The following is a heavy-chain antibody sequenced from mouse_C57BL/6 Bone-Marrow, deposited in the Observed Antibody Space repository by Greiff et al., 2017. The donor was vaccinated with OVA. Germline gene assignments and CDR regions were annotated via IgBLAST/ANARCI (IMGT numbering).Heavy chain of an antibody. CDR3: TTIYYYLYYFDY. D-gene: IGHD1-1*01. CDR2: IHPNSGST. V-gene: IGHV1-64*01. Sequence: QVQLQQPGAELVKPGASVKLSCKASGYTFTSYWMHWVKQRPGQGLEWIGMIHPNSGSTNYNEKFKSKATLTVDKSSSTAYLQLSSLTSEDTAVYYCTTIYYYLYYFDYWGQGTTLTVSS. CDR1: GYTFTSYW. J-gene: IGHJ2*01.